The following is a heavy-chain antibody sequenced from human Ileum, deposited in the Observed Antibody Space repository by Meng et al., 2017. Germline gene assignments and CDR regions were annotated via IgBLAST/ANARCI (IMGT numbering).Heavy chain of an antibody. V-gene: IGHV3-7*01. CDR3: ARDPDIALPGQGEDAFDI. D-gene: IGHD6-19*01. Sequence: GGSLRLSCVASGFTYSAYWMTWVRQAPGKGPEWVANINRDGGKKDYADSVEGRFTISRDNAKNSLYLQMNNLRAEDTAVYYCARDPDIALPGQGEDAFDIWGQGKMVTCSS. J-gene: IGHJ3*02. CDR2: INRDGGKK. CDR1: GFTYSAYW.